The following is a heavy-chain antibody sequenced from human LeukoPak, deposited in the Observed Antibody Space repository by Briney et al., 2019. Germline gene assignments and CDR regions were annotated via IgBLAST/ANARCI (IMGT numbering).Heavy chain of an antibody. D-gene: IGHD6-13*01. CDR3: ARSSSAAPLDK. CDR2: INSDGSSTSGGSGT. V-gene: IGHV3-74*01. Sequence: PGGSLRLSCAASGFTFNNYWMYWVRQAPGKGLVWVSRINSDGSSTSGGSGTTYADSVKGRFTISRDNAKNTVYLQMNSLRAEDTAVYYCARSSSAAPLDKWGQGTLVTVSS. CDR1: GFTFNNYW. J-gene: IGHJ4*02.